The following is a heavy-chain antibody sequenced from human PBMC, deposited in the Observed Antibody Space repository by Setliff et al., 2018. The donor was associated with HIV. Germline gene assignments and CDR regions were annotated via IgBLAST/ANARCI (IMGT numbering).Heavy chain of an antibody. CDR1: GGTISSGGYY. D-gene: IGHD2-15*01. CDR2: IYHRGNT. CDR3: ARGSGRFCSGGRCSAFDY. V-gene: IGHV4-31*03. J-gene: IGHJ4*02. Sequence: SETLSLTCTVSGGTISSGGYYWSWIRQHPGKGLEWIGFIYHRGNTHYNSSLESRLTISVDTSKNQFSLKLSSVTAADTAVYYCARGSGRFCSGGRCSAFDYWGQGTLVTVSS.